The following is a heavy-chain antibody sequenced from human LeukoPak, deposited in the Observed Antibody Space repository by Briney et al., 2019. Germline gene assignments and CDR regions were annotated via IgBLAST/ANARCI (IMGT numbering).Heavy chain of an antibody. J-gene: IGHJ4*02. D-gene: IGHD7-27*01. CDR2: IYYSGST. V-gene: IGHV4-30-4*01. Sequence: SQTLSLTCTVSGGSISSGDYYWSWIRQPPGKGLEWIGYIYYSGSTYYNPSLKSRVTISVDTSKNQFSLKLSSVTAADTAVYYCARDGDSRPGGDYWGQGTLVTVSS. CDR1: GGSISSGDYY. CDR3: ARDGDSRPGGDY.